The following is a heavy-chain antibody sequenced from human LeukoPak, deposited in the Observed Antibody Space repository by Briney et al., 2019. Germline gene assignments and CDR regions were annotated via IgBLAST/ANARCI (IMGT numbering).Heavy chain of an antibody. D-gene: IGHD1-1*01. V-gene: IGHV3-33*01. CDR2: IWYDGSNK. CDR1: GFTSSSYG. Sequence: GGSLRLSCAASGFTSSSYGMHWVRQAPGKGLEWVATIWYDGSNKYYADSVKGRFTISRDNSKNTLSLQMNSLRAEDTAVYYCARDRRNGDEGCDYWGQGTLVTVSS. J-gene: IGHJ4*02. CDR3: ARDRRNGDEGCDY.